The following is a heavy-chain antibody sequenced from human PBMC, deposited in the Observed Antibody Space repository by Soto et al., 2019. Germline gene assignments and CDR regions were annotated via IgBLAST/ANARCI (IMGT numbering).Heavy chain of an antibody. CDR2: ISYDGSNK. D-gene: IGHD6-19*01. CDR1: GFTFSSYG. Sequence: GGSLRLSCAASGFTFSSYGMHWVRQAPGKGLEWVAVISYDGSNKYYADSVKGRFTISRDNSKNTLYLQMSSLRAEDTAVYYCVKDDSSGWPYFYDMDVWGQGTTVTVSS. J-gene: IGHJ6*02. V-gene: IGHV3-30*18. CDR3: VKDDSSGWPYFYDMDV.